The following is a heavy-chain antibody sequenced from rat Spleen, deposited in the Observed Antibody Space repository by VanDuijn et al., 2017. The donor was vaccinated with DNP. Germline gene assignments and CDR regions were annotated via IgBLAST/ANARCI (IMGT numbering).Heavy chain of an antibody. V-gene: IGHV5-22*01. CDR1: GFTFSDYY. Sequence: EVQLVESGGGVVQPGGSLKLFCAASGFTFSDYYMAWFRQAPRRGLEWVAYIRYDGAYTKYGDSVKGRFTISRDNAKNILYLQMNSLRSEDMATYYCARWNSGHFDYWGQGVMVSVSS. CDR3: ARWNSGHFDY. D-gene: IGHD4-3*01. J-gene: IGHJ2*01. CDR2: IRYDGAYT.